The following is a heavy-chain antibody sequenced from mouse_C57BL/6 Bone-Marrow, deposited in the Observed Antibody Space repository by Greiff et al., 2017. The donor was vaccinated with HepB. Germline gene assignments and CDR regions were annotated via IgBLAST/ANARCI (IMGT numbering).Heavy chain of an antibody. D-gene: IGHD2-14*01. J-gene: IGHJ2*01. V-gene: IGHV1-81*01. Sequence: VKLLESGAELARPGASVKLSCKASGYTFTSYGISWVKQRTGQGLEWIGEIYPRSGNTYYNEKFKGKATLTADKSSSTAYMELRSLTSEDSAVYFCARWGIGVDYWGQGTTLTVSS. CDR1: GYTFTSYG. CDR3: ARWGIGVDY. CDR2: IYPRSGNT.